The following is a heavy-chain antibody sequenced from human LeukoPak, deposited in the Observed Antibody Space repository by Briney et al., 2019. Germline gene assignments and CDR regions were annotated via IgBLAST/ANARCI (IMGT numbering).Heavy chain of an antibody. CDR1: GVSISNHY. J-gene: IGHJ4*02. Sequence: SETLSLTCTVSGVSISNHYSSWIRQPPGKGLEWIGYIYYTGNTNYNPSLKSRVAISEDTSKNQVSLELSSVTAADTAVYYCVRHSRVVAFDYWGQGNLVTVSS. V-gene: IGHV4-59*08. D-gene: IGHD2-15*01. CDR3: VRHSRVVAFDY. CDR2: IYYTGNT.